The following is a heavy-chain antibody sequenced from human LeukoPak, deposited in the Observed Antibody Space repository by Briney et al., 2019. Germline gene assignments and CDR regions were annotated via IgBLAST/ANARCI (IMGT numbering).Heavy chain of an antibody. CDR1: GGSFSGYY. V-gene: IGHV4-34*01. CDR2: INHSGGT. D-gene: IGHD6-19*01. J-gene: IGHJ5*02. CDR3: ARAFKSDSSGWYLLNWFDP. Sequence: PSETLSLTCAVYGGSFSGYYWSWIRQPPGKGLEWIGEINHSGGTNYNPSLKSRVTISVDTSKNQFSLKLSSVTAADTAVYYCARAFKSDSSGWYLLNWFDPWGQGTLVTVSS.